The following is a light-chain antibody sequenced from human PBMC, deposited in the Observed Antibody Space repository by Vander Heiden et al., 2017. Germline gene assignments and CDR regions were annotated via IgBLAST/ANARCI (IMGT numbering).Light chain of an antibody. J-gene: IGKJ4*02. V-gene: IGKV1-39*01. Sequence: DIQMTQSPSSLSASVRDTVTITSRASQTIITYVDWYRQKPGKAPKLLIYGASSLQSGVPERFSGSGSGTDFTLTISSLQPEDFATYYCQQSYSSPLTFGGGTKVEIK. CDR2: GAS. CDR1: QTIITY. CDR3: QQSYSSPLT.